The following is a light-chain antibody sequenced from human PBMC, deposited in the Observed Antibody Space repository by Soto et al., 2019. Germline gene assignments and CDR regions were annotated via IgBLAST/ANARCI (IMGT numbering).Light chain of an antibody. V-gene: IGKV1-39*01. J-gene: IGKJ2*01. Sequence: TQMTQPPSSLSASVGDRVTITCRASQDIDIYLSWYQQKPGKVPKLLIYDESTLQSGVPSRFSGSGSGTDFTLTINNLQPEDFATYYCQQSYRTPYTFGQGTKVDIK. CDR2: DES. CDR1: QDIDIY. CDR3: QQSYRTPYT.